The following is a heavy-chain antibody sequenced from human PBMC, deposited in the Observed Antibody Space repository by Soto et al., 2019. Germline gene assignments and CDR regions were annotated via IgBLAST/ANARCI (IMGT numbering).Heavy chain of an antibody. CDR2: IYSGGST. J-gene: IGHJ3*02. CDR1: GFTVSSNY. Sequence: EVQLVESGGGLVQPGGSLRLSCAASGFTVSSNYMSWVRQAPGKGLEWVSVIYSGGSTYYADSVKGRFTISRHNSKNTLYLQMNSLRAEDTAVYYCAGGSVYYGSGLAFDIWGQGTMVTVSS. CDR3: AGGSVYYGSGLAFDI. D-gene: IGHD3-10*01. V-gene: IGHV3-53*04.